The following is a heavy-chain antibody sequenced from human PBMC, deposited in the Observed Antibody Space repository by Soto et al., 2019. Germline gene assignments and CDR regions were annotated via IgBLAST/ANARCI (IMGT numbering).Heavy chain of an antibody. J-gene: IGHJ5*02. CDR1: GGFITSSSHF. CDR2: IYFTGNT. D-gene: IGHD6-25*01. CDR3: VGQTFTIAAASYGRSNGFDP. V-gene: IGHV4-39*01. Sequence: SETLSLTCSASGGFITSSSHFWGWVRQPPGKGLEWIGTIYFTGNTYYTPSLKSRLTMSIDTSKNEFSLRLNSVTAADTAVYYCVGQTFTIAAASYGRSNGFDPWGPGTLVTVSS.